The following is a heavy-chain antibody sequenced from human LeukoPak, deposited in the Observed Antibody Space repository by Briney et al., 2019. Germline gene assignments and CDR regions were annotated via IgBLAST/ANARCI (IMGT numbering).Heavy chain of an antibody. CDR3: ARIPTVTFFDY. J-gene: IGHJ4*02. V-gene: IGHV4-39*07. Sequence: SETLSLTCTVSGGSMSSSSYYWGWVSQPPGKGLEWIGSIYYSESTYQNPSLKSRVTISVDTSKNQFSLKLSSVTAADTAVYYCARIPTVTFFDYWGQGTLVTVSS. CDR1: GGSMSSSSYY. CDR2: IYYSEST. D-gene: IGHD4-17*01.